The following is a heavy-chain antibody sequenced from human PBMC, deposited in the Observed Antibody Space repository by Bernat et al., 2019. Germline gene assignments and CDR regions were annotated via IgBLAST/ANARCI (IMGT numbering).Heavy chain of an antibody. CDR1: GFTFSNAW. Sequence: EVQLVESGGGLVKPGGSLRLSCAASGFTFSNAWMNWVRQAPGKGLEWVANIKQDGSEKYYVDSVKGRFTISRDNAKNSLYLQMNSLRAEDTAVYYCARVVVRGQGTLVTVSS. CDR3: ARVVV. J-gene: IGHJ4*02. V-gene: IGHV3-7*01. CDR2: IKQDGSEK. D-gene: IGHD2-15*01.